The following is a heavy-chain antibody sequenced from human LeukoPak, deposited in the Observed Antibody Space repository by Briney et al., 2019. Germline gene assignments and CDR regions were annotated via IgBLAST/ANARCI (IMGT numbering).Heavy chain of an antibody. J-gene: IGHJ5*02. D-gene: IGHD3-16*02. V-gene: IGHV4-59*01. Sequence: PSETLSLTCTVSGGSITTYHWSWIRQPPGKGLEWIGYIYYSGSTNYNPSLKSRVTISVDTSKNQFSLKLSSVTAADTAVYYCAGIHLGELSSINWFDPWGQGTLVTVSS. CDR3: AGIHLGELSSINWFDP. CDR1: GGSITTYH. CDR2: IYYSGST.